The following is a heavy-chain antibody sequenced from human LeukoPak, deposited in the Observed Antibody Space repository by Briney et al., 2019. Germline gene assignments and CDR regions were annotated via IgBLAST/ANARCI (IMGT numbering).Heavy chain of an antibody. V-gene: IGHV4-4*07. CDR1: GASSSRSY. CDR3: ARDGDVAGPGNAVYWYFDR. J-gene: IGHJ2*01. D-gene: IGHD6-13*01. CDR2: IYTSGST. Sequence: PSETPSLTCIVSGASSSRSYWSWIRPTAGTGLERIGRIYTSGSTKYNPSLKSRVNMSVDTSKKKLSLKLSSVTAADTAVYYCARDGDVAGPGNAVYWYFDRWGRGTLVTVSS.